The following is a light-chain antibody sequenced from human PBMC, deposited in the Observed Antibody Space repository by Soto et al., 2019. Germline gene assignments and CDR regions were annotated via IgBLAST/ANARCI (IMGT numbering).Light chain of an antibody. CDR2: EVS. Sequence: QSVLTQPASVSGSPGQSITISCTGTSSDVGGYNYVSWYQQHPGKAPKLIIYEVSNRPTGVSNRFSGSKSGHTASLTISGLQAEDEADYYCCSYAGSYTYVFGTGTKVTVL. CDR3: CSYAGSYTYV. V-gene: IGLV2-14*01. CDR1: SSDVGGYNY. J-gene: IGLJ1*01.